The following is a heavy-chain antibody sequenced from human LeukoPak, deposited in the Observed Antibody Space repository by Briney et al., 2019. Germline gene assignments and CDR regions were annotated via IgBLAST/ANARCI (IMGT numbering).Heavy chain of an antibody. CDR3: AKDQEARYFDWTFDY. V-gene: IGHV3-30*18. D-gene: IGHD3-9*01. CDR1: GFTFSSYG. J-gene: IGHJ4*02. Sequence: GGSLRLSCAASGFTFSSYGMHWVRQAPGKGLEWVAVISYDGSNKYYADSVKGRFTISRDNSKNTLYLQMNSLRAEDTAVYYCAKDQEARYFDWTFDYWGQGTLVTLSS. CDR2: ISYDGSNK.